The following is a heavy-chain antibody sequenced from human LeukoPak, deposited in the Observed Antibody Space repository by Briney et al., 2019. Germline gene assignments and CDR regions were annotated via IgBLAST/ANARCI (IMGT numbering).Heavy chain of an antibody. V-gene: IGHV4-61*02. CDR2: IYTSGST. CDR1: GGSISSGSYY. Sequence: SETLSLTCTVSGGSISSGSYYWSWIRQPAGKGLEWIGRIYTSGSTNYNPSLKSRVTISVDTSKNQFSLKLSSVTAADTAVYYCAREKYYDFWSGYYYHYFDYWGQGTLVTVSS. CDR3: AREKYYDFWSGYYYHYFDY. D-gene: IGHD3-3*01. J-gene: IGHJ4*02.